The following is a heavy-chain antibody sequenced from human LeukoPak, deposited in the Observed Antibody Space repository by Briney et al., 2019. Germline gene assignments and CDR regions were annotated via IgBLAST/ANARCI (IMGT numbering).Heavy chain of an antibody. CDR2: IYHSGRT. Sequence: SETLSLTCTVSGYSISRDYDWGWIRQPPGKGLEWIGSIYHSGRTYYNPSLNSRITISVDTSKNQFSLRLSSVTAADTAMYYCARYGALHDAFDIWGQGTMVTVSS. CDR1: GYSISRDYD. J-gene: IGHJ3*02. CDR3: ARYGALHDAFDI. V-gene: IGHV4-38-2*02. D-gene: IGHD4-17*01.